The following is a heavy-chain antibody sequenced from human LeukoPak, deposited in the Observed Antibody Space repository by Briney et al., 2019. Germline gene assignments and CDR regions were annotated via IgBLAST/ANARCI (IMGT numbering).Heavy chain of an antibody. CDR1: GFTFSSYE. CDR3: ARDLFNFGNL. CDR2: ISSSGSTI. J-gene: IGHJ4*02. D-gene: IGHD1-14*01. V-gene: IGHV3-48*03. Sequence: PGGSLRLSCAASGFTFSSYEMNWVRQAPGKGLEWVSYISSSGSTIYYADSAKGRFTISRDNAKNSLYLQMNSLRAEDTAVYYCARDLFNFGNLWGQGTQVTVSS.